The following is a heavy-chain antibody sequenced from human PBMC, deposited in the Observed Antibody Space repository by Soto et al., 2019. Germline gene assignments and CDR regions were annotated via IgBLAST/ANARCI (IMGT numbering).Heavy chain of an antibody. CDR1: GGSISSGGYY. CDR2: IYYSGST. J-gene: IGHJ5*02. D-gene: IGHD2-15*01. CDR3: AGYCSGGSCTHYNWFDP. V-gene: IGHV4-31*03. Sequence: TSETLSLTCTVSGGSISSGGYYWSWIRQHPGKGLEWIGYIYYSGSTYYNPSLKSRVTISVDTSKNQFSLKLSSVTAADTAVYYCAGYCSGGSCTHYNWFDPWGQGTLVTVSS.